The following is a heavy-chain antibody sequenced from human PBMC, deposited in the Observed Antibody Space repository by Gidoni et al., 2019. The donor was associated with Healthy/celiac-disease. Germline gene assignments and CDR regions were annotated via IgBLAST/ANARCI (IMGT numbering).Heavy chain of an antibody. D-gene: IGHD6-13*01. V-gene: IGHV4-34*01. CDR1: GGSFSGYY. J-gene: IGHJ6*02. CDR3: ARSRGYLRPYYYYGMDV. Sequence: QVQLQQWGAGLLKPSETLSLTCAVYGGSFSGYYWSWIRQPPGKGLEWIGEINHSGSTNYNPSLKSRVTISVDTSKNQFSLKLSSVTAADTAVYYCARSRGYLRPYYYYGMDVWGQGTTVTVSS. CDR2: INHSGST.